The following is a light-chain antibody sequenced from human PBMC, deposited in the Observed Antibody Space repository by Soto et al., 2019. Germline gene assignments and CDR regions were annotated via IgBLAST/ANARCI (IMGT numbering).Light chain of an antibody. J-gene: IGLJ2*01. CDR2: G. Sequence: QSVLTQPPSVSGAPGQRVTISCTGSSSNIGAGYPVHWYQQLPGTAPKLLVAGNRPSGVPDRFSVSKSGASASLAITGLQADDEADYYCCSYAGSYTFLVLFGGGTKLTVL. V-gene: IGLV1-40*01. CDR3: CSYAGSYTFLVL. CDR1: SSNIGAGYP.